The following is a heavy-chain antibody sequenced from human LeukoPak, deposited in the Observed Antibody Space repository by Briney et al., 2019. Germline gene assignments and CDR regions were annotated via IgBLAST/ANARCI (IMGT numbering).Heavy chain of an antibody. CDR2: MDYSGST. J-gene: IGHJ1*01. Sequence: SETLSLTCTVSGASISSSSYYWAWIRQPPGKGLEWIGSMDYSGSTYYKPSLKSRFTISVDTSKNQFSLKLSSVTAADTAVYYCAGYSGSHLGAGAEYFQHWGQGTLVTVSS. D-gene: IGHD1-26*01. V-gene: IGHV4-39*01. CDR3: AGYSGSHLGAGAEYFQH. CDR1: GASISSSSYY.